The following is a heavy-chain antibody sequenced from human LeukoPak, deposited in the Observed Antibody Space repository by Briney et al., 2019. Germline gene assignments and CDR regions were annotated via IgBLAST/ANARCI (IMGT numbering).Heavy chain of an antibody. J-gene: IGHJ4*02. CDR3: ARTYPGIAKAGTFDY. V-gene: IGHV3-7*01. CDR2: INQDGSEE. CDR1: GFTFSSYW. D-gene: IGHD6-19*01. Sequence: GGSLRLSCATSGFTFSSYWMCWVRQAPGKGLEWVANINQDGSEEYYVDSVRGRFTISRDNAKNSLYLQMNSLRAEDTAVYYCARTYPGIAKAGTFDYWGQGTLVTVSS.